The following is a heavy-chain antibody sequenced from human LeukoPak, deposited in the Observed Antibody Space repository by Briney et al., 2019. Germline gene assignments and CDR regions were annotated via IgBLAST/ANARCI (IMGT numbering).Heavy chain of an antibody. V-gene: IGHV3-15*01. CDR1: GFTFSNAW. J-gene: IGHJ4*02. CDR2: IKSKADGGTT. D-gene: IGHD5-12*01. Sequence: PGGSLRHSCAASGFTFSNAWMSWVRQAPGKGLEWVGRIKSKADGGTTDYGAPVRGRFIISRDDSKNTLYLQVNSLKTEDTAVYYCTTGGRSIGLVSLSGYDWGFDYWGQGTLVTVSS. CDR3: TTGGRSIGLVSLSGYDWGFDY.